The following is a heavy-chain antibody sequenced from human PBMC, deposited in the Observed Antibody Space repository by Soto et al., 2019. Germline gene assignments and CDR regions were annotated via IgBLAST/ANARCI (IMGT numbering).Heavy chain of an antibody. Sequence: PGGSLRLSCAASGFTFSSYWMHWVRQAPGKGLVWVSRINSDGSSTSYAYSVKGRFTISRDNAKNTLYLQMNSLRAEDTAGYYCASGPVVPVYWGQGTLVTVSS. CDR3: ASGPVVPVY. J-gene: IGHJ4*02. V-gene: IGHV3-74*01. D-gene: IGHD6-6*01. CDR2: INSDGSST. CDR1: GFTFSSYW.